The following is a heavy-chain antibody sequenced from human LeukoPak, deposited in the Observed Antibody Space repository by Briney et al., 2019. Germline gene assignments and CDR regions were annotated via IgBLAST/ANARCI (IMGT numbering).Heavy chain of an antibody. V-gene: IGHV4-34*01. CDR1: GGSFSGYY. CDR3: ARGLVDWGHYFDY. D-gene: IGHD3-9*01. Sequence: ASETLPLTCAVYGGSFSGYYWSWIRQPPGKGLEWIGEINHSGSTNYNPSLKSRVTISVDTSKNQFSLKLSSVTAADTAVYYCARGLVDWGHYFDYWGQGTLVTVSS. J-gene: IGHJ4*02. CDR2: INHSGST.